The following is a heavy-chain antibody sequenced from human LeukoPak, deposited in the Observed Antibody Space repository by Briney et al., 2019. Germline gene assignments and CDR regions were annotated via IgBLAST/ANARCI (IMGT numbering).Heavy chain of an antibody. Sequence: GGSLRLSCAASGFTFSSYSMNWVRQAPGKGLEWVSSISSSSTYIYYADSVKGRFTIYRDNAKNSLYLQMNSLRAEDTAVYYCARSIAAAGTHGVFDYWGQGTLVTVSS. CDR3: ARSIAAAGTHGVFDY. V-gene: IGHV3-21*01. CDR2: ISSSSTYI. CDR1: GFTFSSYS. J-gene: IGHJ4*02. D-gene: IGHD6-13*01.